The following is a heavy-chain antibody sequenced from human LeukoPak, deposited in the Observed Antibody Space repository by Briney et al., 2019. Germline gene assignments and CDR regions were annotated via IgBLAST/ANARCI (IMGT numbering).Heavy chain of an antibody. Sequence: GSLSLSCAASGFTFSSYGMHWVRQAPGKGLGWVAVIWYDGSNKYYADSVKGRFTISRDNSKNTLDLQMNSLRAEDTALYYCARGHSYGDPFLVGDYWGQGTLVTVPS. CDR3: ARGHSYGDPFLVGDY. V-gene: IGHV3-33*01. CDR1: GFTFSSYG. J-gene: IGHJ4*02. D-gene: IGHD5-18*01. CDR2: IWYDGSNK.